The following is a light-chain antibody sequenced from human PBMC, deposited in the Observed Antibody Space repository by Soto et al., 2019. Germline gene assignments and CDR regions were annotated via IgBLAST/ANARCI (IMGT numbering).Light chain of an antibody. J-gene: IGKJ2*01. Sequence: EIVLTQSPGTLSLSPGERATLSCRASQSVSSSYLAWYQQKPGQAPRLLIYGASSRATGIPDRFSGSGSGPDFTLTISRLEREDFAVYYCQQYGSSLFTFGQGTKLEI. V-gene: IGKV3-20*01. CDR1: QSVSSSY. CDR3: QQYGSSLFT. CDR2: GAS.